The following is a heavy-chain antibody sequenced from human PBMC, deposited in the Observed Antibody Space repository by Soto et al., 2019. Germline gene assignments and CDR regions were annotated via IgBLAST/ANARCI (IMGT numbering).Heavy chain of an antibody. CDR1: GDSISCGASF. CDR2: VYYSGSS. Sequence: QVQLQESGPGLVKPSETLSLTCTVSGDSISCGASFWSWIRQPPGKGLEWIANVYYSGSSYYHPSLKSRLTISVDTTKNQFAQQLKSMTAADTAVYYCEKLSCTSSTCYLPGWFDPWGQGTLVTVSS. J-gene: IGHJ5*02. D-gene: IGHD2-2*01. CDR3: EKLSCTSSTCYLPGWFDP. V-gene: IGHV4-30-4*01.